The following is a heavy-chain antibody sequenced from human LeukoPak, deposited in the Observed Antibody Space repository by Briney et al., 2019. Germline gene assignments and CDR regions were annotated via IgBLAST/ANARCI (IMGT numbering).Heavy chain of an antibody. V-gene: IGHV4-39*01. D-gene: IGHD3-10*01. CDR2: IYYSGST. Sequence: TSETLSPTCTVSGGSISSSSYYWGWIRQPPGKGLEWIGSIYYSGSTYYNPSLKSRVTISVDTSKNRLSLNRSSVTAAETAVYYCASLNGSGGNDAFDIWGQGTMVTVSS. CDR3: ASLNGSGGNDAFDI. CDR1: GGSISSSSYY. J-gene: IGHJ3*02.